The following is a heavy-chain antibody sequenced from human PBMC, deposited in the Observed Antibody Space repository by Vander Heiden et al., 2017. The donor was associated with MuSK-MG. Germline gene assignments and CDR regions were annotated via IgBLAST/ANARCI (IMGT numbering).Heavy chain of an antibody. Sequence: QVQLVESGGGVAQPGRSLRLSCAAPGLTISTSALHWVRQAPGEGLECVAVISYDGSNKFYTDSVKGRFTISRDKSKNTLYLQMNSLRAEDTAVYYCARDMTNYYGSGSMGYWGQGTLVTVSS. CDR1: GLTISTSA. V-gene: IGHV3-30*04. CDR3: ARDMTNYYGSGSMGY. D-gene: IGHD3-10*01. CDR2: ISYDGSNK. J-gene: IGHJ4*02.